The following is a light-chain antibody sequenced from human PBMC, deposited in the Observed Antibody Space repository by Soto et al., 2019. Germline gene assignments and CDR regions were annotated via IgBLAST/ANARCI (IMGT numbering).Light chain of an antibody. J-gene: IGKJ1*01. CDR1: QSVSSN. Sequence: EIVMTQSPATLSVSPGERATLSCRASQSVSSNLAWYQQKPGQAPRLLIYGASTRATGIPARFSGSGSGTEFTLTINSLQSEDCAIYYWQHYNNWPPWTFGQGTKVEIK. CDR3: QHYNNWPPWT. CDR2: GAS. V-gene: IGKV3-15*01.